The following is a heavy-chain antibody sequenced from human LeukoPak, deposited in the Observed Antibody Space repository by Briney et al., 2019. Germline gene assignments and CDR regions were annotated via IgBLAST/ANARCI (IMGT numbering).Heavy chain of an antibody. CDR3: ARDRGRYHMDV. CDR2: IGTAGDI. D-gene: IGHD6-25*01. V-gene: IGHV3-13*01. Sequence: GGSLRLSCAASGFTSSNYDMHWVRQATGKGLEWVSGIGTAGDIYYAGSVKGRFTISRENAKNSLYLQMNRLRAGDTAVYYCARDRGRYHMDVWGKGTTVTISS. CDR1: GFTSSNYD. J-gene: IGHJ6*03.